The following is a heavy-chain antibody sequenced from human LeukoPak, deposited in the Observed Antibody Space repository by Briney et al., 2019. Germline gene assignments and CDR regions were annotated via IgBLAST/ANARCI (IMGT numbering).Heavy chain of an antibody. V-gene: IGHV3-11*01. J-gene: IGHJ4*02. D-gene: IGHD6-13*01. Sequence: KSGGSLRLSCAASGFTFSDYYMSWIRQAPGKGLEWVSYISSSGSTIYYADSVKGRFTISRDNAKNSLYLQMNSLRAEDTAVYYCAKEAPPNSIAAAGSDHPFDYWGQGTLVTVSS. CDR3: AKEAPPNSIAAAGSDHPFDY. CDR2: ISSSGSTI. CDR1: GFTFSDYY.